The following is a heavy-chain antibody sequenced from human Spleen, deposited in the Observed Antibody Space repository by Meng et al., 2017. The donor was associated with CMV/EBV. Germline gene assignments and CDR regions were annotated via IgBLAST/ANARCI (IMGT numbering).Heavy chain of an antibody. V-gene: IGHV3-23*01. CDR3: AKCSLGTNSWYSGMDV. D-gene: IGHD6-13*01. CDR2: ISGGGGST. Sequence: GESLKISCAASGFTFSSYAMSWVRQAPGKGLEWVSGISGGGGSTYYADSVKGRFTISRDNPKNTLYLQMNSLRAEDTAVYYCAKCSLGTNSWYSGMDVWGQGTTVTVSS. CDR1: GFTFSSYA. J-gene: IGHJ6*02.